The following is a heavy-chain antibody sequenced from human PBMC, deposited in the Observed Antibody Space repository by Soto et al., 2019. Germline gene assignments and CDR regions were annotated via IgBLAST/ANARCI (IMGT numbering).Heavy chain of an antibody. CDR2: ISGSGDNT. Sequence: EVQLLESGEGLVQPGGSLILSCAASGFTFSSYAMTWVRQVPGKGLEWVSSISGSGDNTYYADSVKGRFAISRDNSKNTLYLQMNSLRAEDTAVYYCARDGGTYFDYWGQGTLVTVSS. CDR3: ARDGGTYFDY. V-gene: IGHV3-23*01. D-gene: IGHD3-16*01. CDR1: GFTFSSYA. J-gene: IGHJ4*02.